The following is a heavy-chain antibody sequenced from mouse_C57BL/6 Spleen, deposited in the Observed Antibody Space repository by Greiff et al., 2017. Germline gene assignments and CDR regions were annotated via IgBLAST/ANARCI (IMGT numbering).Heavy chain of an antibody. V-gene: IGHV1-59*01. J-gene: IGHJ2*01. CDR3: ARSYGRSYFDY. CDR2: IDPSDSYT. CDR1: GYTFTSYW. D-gene: IGHD1-1*01. Sequence: QVHVKQPGAELVRPGTSVKLSCKASGYTFTSYWMHWVKQRPGQGLEWIGVIDPSDSYTNYNQKFKGKATLTVDTSSSTAYMQLSSLTSEDSAVYYCARSYGRSYFDYWGQGTTLTVSS.